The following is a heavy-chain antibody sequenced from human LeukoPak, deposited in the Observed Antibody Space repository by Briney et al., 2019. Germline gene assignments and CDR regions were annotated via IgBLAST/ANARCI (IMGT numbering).Heavy chain of an antibody. Sequence: SETLSLTCSVSGASVSSGGYYWTWIRQPPGKGLEWIGYIYDSGSTNYNPSLKSRVIISVDTSKNQFSLKLSSVTAADTAVYYCARVGDYGGNSSVRGFDYWGQGTLVTVSS. D-gene: IGHD4-23*01. J-gene: IGHJ4*02. V-gene: IGHV4-61*08. CDR3: ARVGDYGGNSSVRGFDY. CDR1: GASVSSGGYY. CDR2: IYDSGST.